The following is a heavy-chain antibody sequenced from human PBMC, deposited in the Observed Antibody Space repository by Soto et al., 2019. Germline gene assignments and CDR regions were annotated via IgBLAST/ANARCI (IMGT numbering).Heavy chain of an antibody. J-gene: IGHJ4*02. CDR2: IDQSGANT. CDR1: GITFNRHA. Sequence: GGSLRLSCEASGITFNRHAMSWVRQAPGTGLGGVSIIDQSGANTNYADSVEGRFILFRDNSRDTLELQKNSVRAADTALYYSVSKGSSHFDYWGQGTPVTVSS. V-gene: IGHV3-23*05. CDR3: VSKGSSHFDY.